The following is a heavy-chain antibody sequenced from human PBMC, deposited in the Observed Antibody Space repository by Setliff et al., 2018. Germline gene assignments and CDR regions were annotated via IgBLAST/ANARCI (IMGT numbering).Heavy chain of an antibody. CDR1: GYTFTGYY. CDR3: ARDPYNSGSDY. J-gene: IGHJ4*02. Sequence: ASVKVSCKASGYTFTGYYIHWVRQAPGQGLEWMGRINPNSGATNFAQKFQGRVTMTRDTSISTAYMDLSRLRSDDTAVYYCARDPYNSGSDYWGQGTLVTVSS. V-gene: IGHV1-2*06. CDR2: INPNSGAT. D-gene: IGHD6-25*01.